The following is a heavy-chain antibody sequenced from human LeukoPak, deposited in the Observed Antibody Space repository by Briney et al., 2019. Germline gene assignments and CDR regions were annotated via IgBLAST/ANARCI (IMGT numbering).Heavy chain of an antibody. CDR2: IYSGGST. CDR1: GFTVSSNY. J-gene: IGHJ4*02. D-gene: IGHD2-2*02. Sequence: GGSLRLSCAASGFTVSSNYMSWVRQAPGKGLEWVSIIYSGGSTYYADSVKGRFTISRDNSKNTLYLQMNSLRAEDTAVYYCARLGFVVPAVIFDYWGQGTLVTVSS. CDR3: ARLGFVVPAVIFDY. V-gene: IGHV3-66*04.